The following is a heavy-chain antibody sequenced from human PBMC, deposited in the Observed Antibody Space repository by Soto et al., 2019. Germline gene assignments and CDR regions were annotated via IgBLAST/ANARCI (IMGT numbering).Heavy chain of an antibody. CDR1: GFTFSSYG. D-gene: IGHD3-10*01. J-gene: IGHJ4*02. CDR3: ARVGGLYYYGSGSYMLDY. V-gene: IGHV3-33*01. CDR2: IWYDGSNK. Sequence: QVQLVESGGGVVQPGRSLRLSCAASGFTFSSYGMHWVRQAPGKGLEWVAVIWYDGSNKYYADSVKGRITISRDNSKNTLYLQMNSLRAEDTAVYYCARVGGLYYYGSGSYMLDYWGQGTLVTVSS.